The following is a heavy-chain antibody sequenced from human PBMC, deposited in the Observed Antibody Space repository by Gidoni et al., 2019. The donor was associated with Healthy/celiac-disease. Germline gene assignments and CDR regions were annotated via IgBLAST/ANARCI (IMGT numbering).Heavy chain of an antibody. V-gene: IGHV5-51*01. D-gene: IGHD2-15*01. Sequence: LIYPGDSDTRYSPSFQGQVTISADKSISTAYLQWSSLKASDTAMYYCARHRVAAIDWAFDYWGQGTLVTVSS. J-gene: IGHJ4*02. CDR3: ARHRVAAIDWAFDY. CDR2: IYPGDSDT.